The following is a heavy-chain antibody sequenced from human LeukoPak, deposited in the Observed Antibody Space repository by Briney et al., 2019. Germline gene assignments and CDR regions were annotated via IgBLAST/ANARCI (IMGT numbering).Heavy chain of an antibody. CDR2: INPNTGGT. V-gene: IGHV1-2*06. CDR3: ALPKMSGDFDS. CDR1: GYTFIGYY. J-gene: IGHJ4*02. D-gene: IGHD2-2*01. Sequence: GASVKVSCKASGYTFIGYYIHWIRQAPGQGLEWMGRINPNTGGTNYAQNFQGRVTMTRDTSISTAYMDLSSLRSDDTAVYYCALPKMSGDFDSWGQGTLVIVSS.